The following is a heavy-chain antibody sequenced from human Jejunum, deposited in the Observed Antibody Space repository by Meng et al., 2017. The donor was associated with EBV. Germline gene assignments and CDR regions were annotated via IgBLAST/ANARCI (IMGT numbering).Heavy chain of an antibody. D-gene: IGHD4-23*01. V-gene: IGHV3-23*01. CDR1: GFTFTSYV. CDR2: ISDSGGT. Sequence: GHLLELGGGLVRPGGSLSLFCAASGFTFTSYVMRWVRQAPGKGLEWVSTISDSGGTYYADSVKGRFTISKDNSKNALYLQMNSLRAEDTAVYYCAKGGGNSAAEYFHHWGQGTLVTVSS. CDR3: AKGGGNSAAEYFHH. J-gene: IGHJ1*01.